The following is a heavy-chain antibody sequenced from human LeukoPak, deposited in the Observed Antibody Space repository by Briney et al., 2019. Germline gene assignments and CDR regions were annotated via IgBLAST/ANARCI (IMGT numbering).Heavy chain of an antibody. CDR3: ARDQKQRLEIDY. D-gene: IGHD6-19*01. CDR1: GYTFTDYY. CDR2: INPNSGGT. V-gene: IGHV1-2*02. J-gene: IGHJ4*02. Sequence: ASVTVSCKASGYTFTDYYMHWVRQAPGQGLEWMGWINPNSGGTNYAQKFQGRVTMTRDTSISTAYMELSRLTSDDTALYYCARDQKQRLEIDYWGQGTLVTVSS.